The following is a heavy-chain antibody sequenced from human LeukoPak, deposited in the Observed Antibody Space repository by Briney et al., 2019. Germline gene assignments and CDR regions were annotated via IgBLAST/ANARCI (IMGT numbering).Heavy chain of an antibody. CDR1: GGTFSSYA. J-gene: IGHJ6*03. CDR2: IIPIFGTA. V-gene: IGHV1-69*06. Sequence: SVKVSCKASGGTFSSYAISWVRQAPGQGLEWMGGIIPIFGTANYAQKFQGRVTITADKSTSTAYMELSSLRSEDTAVYYCARDLDRIAAAGPPLYYYYYYMDVWGKGTTVAVSS. CDR3: ARDLDRIAAAGPPLYYYYYYMDV. D-gene: IGHD6-13*01.